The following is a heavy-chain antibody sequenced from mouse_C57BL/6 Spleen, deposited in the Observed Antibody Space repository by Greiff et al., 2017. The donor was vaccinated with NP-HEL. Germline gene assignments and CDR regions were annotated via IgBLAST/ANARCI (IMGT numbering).Heavy chain of an antibody. CDR3: ARCSITPVPMDY. J-gene: IGHJ4*01. Sequence: VMLMESGPELVKPGASVKISCKASGYAFSSSWMNWVKQRPGKGLEWIGRIDPGDGDTNYNGKFKGKATLTADTSSSTAYMQLSSLTSEDSAVYSCARCSITPVPMDYWGQGTSVTVSS. CDR2: IDPGDGDT. CDR1: GYAFSSSW. D-gene: IGHD1-1*01. V-gene: IGHV1-82*01.